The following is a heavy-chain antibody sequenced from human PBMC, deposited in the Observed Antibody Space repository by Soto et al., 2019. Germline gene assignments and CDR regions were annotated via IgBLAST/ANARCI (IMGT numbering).Heavy chain of an antibody. Sequence: PGGSLRLSCAASGFTFSRYGMHWVRQAPGKGLEWVAVIWYDGSNKYYADSVKGRFTISRDNSKNTLYLQMNSLRAEDTAVYYCARGPLAAAGSFFDYWGQGTLVTVSS. CDR3: ARGPLAAAGSFFDY. D-gene: IGHD6-13*01. J-gene: IGHJ4*02. CDR1: GFTFSRYG. V-gene: IGHV3-33*01. CDR2: IWYDGSNK.